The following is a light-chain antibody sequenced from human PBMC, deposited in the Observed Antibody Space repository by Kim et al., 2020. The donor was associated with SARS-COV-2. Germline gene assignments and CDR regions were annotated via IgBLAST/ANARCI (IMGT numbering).Light chain of an antibody. CDR2: KIS. V-gene: IGKV2-24*01. CDR3: MQARQVPRT. Sequence: QPASSSCRSSQRRAHGDGNTYLSLLQQRPSQPPRLLMYKISNRFDGVPDRFSGSGAGTDFTLKIKRVEGEDVGVYYCMQARQVPRTFGQGTKLEI. CDR1: QRRAHGDGNTY. J-gene: IGKJ2*01.